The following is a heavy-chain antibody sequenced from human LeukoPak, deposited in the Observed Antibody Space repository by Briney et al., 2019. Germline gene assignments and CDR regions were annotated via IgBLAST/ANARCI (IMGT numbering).Heavy chain of an antibody. Sequence: HPGRSLRLSCAASGFTFSSYSIHWVRQAPGKGLEWVAVISYDGSNKYYADSVKGRFTISRDNSKNTLYLEMNSLRTEDTAVYYCAKGRRYNILTGHYVSEVDPWGQGTLVTVSS. J-gene: IGHJ5*02. CDR2: ISYDGSNK. V-gene: IGHV3-30*18. CDR1: GFTFSSYS. CDR3: AKGRRYNILTGHYVSEVDP. D-gene: IGHD3-9*01.